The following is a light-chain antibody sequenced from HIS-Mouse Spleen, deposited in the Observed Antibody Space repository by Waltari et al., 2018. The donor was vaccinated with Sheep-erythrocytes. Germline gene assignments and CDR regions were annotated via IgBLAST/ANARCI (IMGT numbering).Light chain of an antibody. Sequence: QSALTQPRSVSGSPGQSVTISCTGTSSDVGGYNYVSWYQQHPGKAPKLMIYDVSKRPSVVPVRVSGSKSGNTASLTISGLQAEDEADYYCCSYAGSYNHVFATGTKVTVL. CDR2: DVS. CDR3: CSYAGSYNHV. V-gene: IGLV2-11*01. CDR1: SSDVGGYNY. J-gene: IGLJ1*01.